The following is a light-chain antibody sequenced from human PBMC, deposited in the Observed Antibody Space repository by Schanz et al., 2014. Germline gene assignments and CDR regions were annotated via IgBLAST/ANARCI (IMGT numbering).Light chain of an antibody. CDR2: DVS. CDR3: TSYTGSGTLWV. Sequence: QSALTQPASVSGSPGQSITISCTGTSSDVGAYNLVSWFQQRPGKVPKLVIYDVSNRPSGISNRFSGSKSVNTASLTISGLQAEDEADYYCTSYTGSGTLWVFGGGTKLTVL. V-gene: IGLV2-14*03. J-gene: IGLJ3*02. CDR1: SSDVGAYNL.